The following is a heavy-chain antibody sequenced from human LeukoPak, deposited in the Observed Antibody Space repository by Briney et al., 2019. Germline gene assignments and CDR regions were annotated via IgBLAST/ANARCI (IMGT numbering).Heavy chain of an antibody. D-gene: IGHD3-9*01. J-gene: IGHJ4*02. V-gene: IGHV3-21*01. CDR3: ARGDYDILTGHTDGGDYFDY. CDR1: GFTFSSYS. CDR2: ISSSSSYI. Sequence: GGSLRPSCAASGFTFSSYSMNWIRQAPGKGLEWVSSISSSSSYIYYADSVKGRFTISRDNAKNSLYLQMNSLRAEDTAVYYCARGDYDILTGHTDGGDYFDYWGQGTLVTVSS.